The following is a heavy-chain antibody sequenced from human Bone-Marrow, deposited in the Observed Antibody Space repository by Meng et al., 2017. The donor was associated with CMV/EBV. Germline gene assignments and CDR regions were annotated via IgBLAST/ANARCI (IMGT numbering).Heavy chain of an antibody. CDR1: GGSITSSSFY. CDR3: ARVRSIAAAGLDYYGMDV. D-gene: IGHD6-13*01. V-gene: IGHV4-39*07. Sequence: SETLSLTCTVSGGSITSSSFYWGWIRQSPGKGLEWIGSIYYSGSTYYNPSLKSRVTISVDTSKNQFSLKLSSVTAADTAVYYCARVRSIAAAGLDYYGMDVWGQGTLVTVSS. CDR2: IYYSGST. J-gene: IGHJ6*02.